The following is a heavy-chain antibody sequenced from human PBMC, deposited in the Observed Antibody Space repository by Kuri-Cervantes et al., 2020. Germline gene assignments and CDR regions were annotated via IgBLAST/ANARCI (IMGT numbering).Heavy chain of an antibody. Sequence: ASVKVSCKASGYTFTGYYMHWVRQAPGQGLEWMGWINPNSGGTNYAQKFQGRVTMTRDTSISTAYMELSRLRSDDTAVYYCARVIRGYSYGLFDYWGRGTLVTVSS. V-gene: IGHV1-2*02. D-gene: IGHD5-18*01. CDR2: INPNSGGT. J-gene: IGHJ4*02. CDR1: GYTFTGYY. CDR3: ARVIRGYSYGLFDY.